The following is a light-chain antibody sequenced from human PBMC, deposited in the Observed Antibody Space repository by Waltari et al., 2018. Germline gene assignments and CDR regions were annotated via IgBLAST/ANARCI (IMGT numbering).Light chain of an antibody. CDR2: GKY. V-gene: IGLV3-19*01. Sequence: SSELTQDPAVSVALGQTVSITCHGGSPRSSYASGYQQKPGQAPILVIYGKYNRPSGIPDRFSGSSSGDPASLTISGAQAEDEADYYCHSRDSSGDHVVFGGGTKLTVL. CDR3: HSRDSSGDHVV. CDR1: SPRSSY. J-gene: IGLJ2*01.